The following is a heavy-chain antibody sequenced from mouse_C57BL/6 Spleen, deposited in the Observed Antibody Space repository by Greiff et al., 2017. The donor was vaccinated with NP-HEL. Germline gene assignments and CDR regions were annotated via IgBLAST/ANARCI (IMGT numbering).Heavy chain of an antibody. CDR1: GFTFSSYG. V-gene: IGHV5-6*01. CDR2: ISSGGSYT. CDR3: ARQGNWDNRYFDV. Sequence: EVQGVESGGDLVKPGGSLKLSCAASGFTFSSYGMSWVRQTPDKRLEWVATISSGGSYTYYPDSVKGRFTISRDNAKNTLYLQMSSLKSEDTAMYYCARQGNWDNRYFDVWGTGTTVTVSS. D-gene: IGHD4-1*01. J-gene: IGHJ1*03.